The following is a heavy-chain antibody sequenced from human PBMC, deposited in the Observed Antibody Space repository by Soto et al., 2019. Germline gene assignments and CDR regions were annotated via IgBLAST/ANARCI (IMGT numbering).Heavy chain of an antibody. CDR1: GYTFRNHG. V-gene: IGHV1-18*01. D-gene: IGHD3-22*01. CDR3: ARCGGGSYYESTAFYYSYFDH. CDR2: ISVDNGRT. J-gene: IGHJ4*02. Sequence: GASVKVSCKASGYTFRNHGITWVRQAPGEGLEWIGWISVDNGRTKYSENFQGRVTMTADTATTTVYMELRRLTSDGTAVFYCARCGGGSYYESTAFYYSYFDHWGQGTPVTVSS.